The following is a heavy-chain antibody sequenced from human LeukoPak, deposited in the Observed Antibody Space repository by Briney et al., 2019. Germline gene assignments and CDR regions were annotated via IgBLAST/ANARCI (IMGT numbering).Heavy chain of an antibody. D-gene: IGHD6-25*01. Sequence: PGGSLRLSCAASGFTFSSYAMSWVRQAPGKGLEWVSGISWNSGSIGYADSVKGRFTISRDNAKNSLYLQMNSLRAEDTALYYCAKDKRSATLYYFDYWGQGTLVTVSS. CDR2: ISWNSGSI. CDR1: GFTFSSYA. J-gene: IGHJ4*02. V-gene: IGHV3-9*01. CDR3: AKDKRSATLYYFDY.